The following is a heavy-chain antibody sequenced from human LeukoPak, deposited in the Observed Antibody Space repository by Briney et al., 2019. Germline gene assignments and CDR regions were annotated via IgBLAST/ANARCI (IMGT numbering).Heavy chain of an antibody. Sequence: ASVKVSCKASGYTFTGYYMHWVRQAPGQGLEWMGWINPNSGGTNYAQKFQGRVTMTRDTSISTAYMELSRLRSDDTAVYYCARDRWLEWEPLDYWGQGTLVTVSS. CDR1: GYTFTGYY. J-gene: IGHJ4*02. D-gene: IGHD1-26*01. CDR3: ARDRWLEWEPLDY. V-gene: IGHV1-2*02. CDR2: INPNSGGT.